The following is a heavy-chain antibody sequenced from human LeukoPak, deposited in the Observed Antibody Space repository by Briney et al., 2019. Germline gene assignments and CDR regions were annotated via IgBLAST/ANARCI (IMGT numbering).Heavy chain of an antibody. Sequence: PGGSLRLSCAASGYTLSSYAMSWVRQAPGKGLEWVSAISDTGNTYHADSVKGRFTISRDSSKNTLFLQMNSLRAEDTAVYYCAKVSSSGTYSWAGLDDAFDIWGQGTLVTVSS. J-gene: IGHJ3*02. D-gene: IGHD1-26*01. CDR2: ISDTGNT. CDR1: GYTLSSYA. V-gene: IGHV3-23*01. CDR3: AKVSSSGTYSWAGLDDAFDI.